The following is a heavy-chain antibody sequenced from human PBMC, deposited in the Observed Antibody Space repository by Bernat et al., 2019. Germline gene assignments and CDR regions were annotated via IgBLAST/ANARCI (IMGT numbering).Heavy chain of an antibody. V-gene: IGHV1-18*01. CDR3: ARGCYDYIWGSYRYTLDY. CDR1: GYTFTSYG. Sequence: QVQLVQSGAEVKKPGASVKVSCKASGYTFTSYGISWVRQAPGQGLEWMGWISAYNGNTNYAQKLQGRVTMTTDTSTSTAYMELRSLRSDDTAVYYCARGCYDYIWGSYRYTLDYWGQGTLVTVSS. J-gene: IGHJ4*02. D-gene: IGHD3-16*02. CDR2: ISAYNGNT.